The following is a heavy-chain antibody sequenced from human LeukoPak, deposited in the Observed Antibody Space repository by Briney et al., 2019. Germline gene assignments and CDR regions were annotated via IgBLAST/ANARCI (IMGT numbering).Heavy chain of an antibody. CDR3: ETNYYDSSGPDAFDI. CDR1: GGTFSSYA. D-gene: IGHD3-22*01. J-gene: IGHJ3*02. V-gene: IGHV1-69*04. Sequence: SVKVSCKASGGTFSSYAISWVRQAPGQGLEWMGRIIPILGIANYAQQFQGRVTITADKSTSTAYMELSSLRSEDTAVYYCETNYYDSSGPDAFDIWGQGTMVTVSS. CDR2: IIPILGIA.